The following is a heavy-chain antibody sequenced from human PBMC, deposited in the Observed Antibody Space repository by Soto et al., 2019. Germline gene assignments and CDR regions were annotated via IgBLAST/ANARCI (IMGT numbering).Heavy chain of an antibody. Sequence: QVQLVQSGAEVKKPGSSVKVSCKASGGTFSSYTISWVRQAPGQGLEWMGRIIPILGIANYAQKFQGRVTITADKSTSTAYMELSSLRSEDTAVYYCARATGYSSDPFEYWGEGTLVTVSS. V-gene: IGHV1-69*02. CDR2: IIPILGIA. J-gene: IGHJ4*02. D-gene: IGHD6-19*01. CDR3: ARATGYSSDPFEY. CDR1: GGTFSSYT.